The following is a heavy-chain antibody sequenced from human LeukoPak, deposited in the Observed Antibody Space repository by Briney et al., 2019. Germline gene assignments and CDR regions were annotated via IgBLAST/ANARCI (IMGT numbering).Heavy chain of an antibody. CDR2: SSYSGSS. CDR3: ARSDTHHIHSSSWHFDY. D-gene: IGHD6-13*01. J-gene: IGHJ4*02. Sequence: SETLSLTCSVSGGSIGTNYWSWIRQVPGKGLEWIGYSSYSGSSNYNPSLKSRVAISVDTSKTQFSLYLNSVTAADTAVYYCARSDTHHIHSSSWHFDYWGQGTLVTVSS. CDR1: GGSIGTNY. V-gene: IGHV4-59*01.